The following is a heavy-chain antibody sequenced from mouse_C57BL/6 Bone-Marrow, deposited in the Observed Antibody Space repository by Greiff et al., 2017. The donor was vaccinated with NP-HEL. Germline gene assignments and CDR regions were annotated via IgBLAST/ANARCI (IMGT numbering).Heavy chain of an antibody. Sequence: QVQLQQSGAELARPGASVKLSCKASGSTFTRYGISWVKPRTGPGLAWLGELFPSSGNPYYNETFKGKATLTADKSSSTAYMELRSLTSEDSAVYFGARYYDYGSSYFDDGGQGTTLKVSS. J-gene: IGHJ2*01. CDR3: ARYYDYGSSYFDD. CDR1: GSTFTRYG. V-gene: IGHV1-81*01. CDR2: LFPSSGNP. D-gene: IGHD1-1*01.